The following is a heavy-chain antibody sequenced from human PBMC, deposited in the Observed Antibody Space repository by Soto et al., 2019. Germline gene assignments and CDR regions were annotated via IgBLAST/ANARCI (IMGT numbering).Heavy chain of an antibody. Sequence: LEQFGGGLVQPGGSLRLSCVASGFSVSRYYMGWVRQTPGKGLEWVSLIYSDGDTYYADSVKDRFTISRDTSKNTLFFQMNSLRAEDTAVYYCASDPYSKIGGRWGQGTLVIVSS. CDR2: IYSDGDT. V-gene: IGHV3-66*01. CDR1: GFSVSRYY. J-gene: IGHJ4*02. D-gene: IGHD6-13*01. CDR3: ASDPYSKIGGR.